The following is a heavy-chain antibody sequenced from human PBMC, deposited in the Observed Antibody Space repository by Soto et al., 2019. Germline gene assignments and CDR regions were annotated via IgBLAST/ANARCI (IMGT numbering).Heavy chain of an antibody. D-gene: IGHD3-9*01. Sequence: HPGGSLRLSCAASGFTFNSYGMHWVRQAPGKGLEWVAVIWFDGSNKYYGDSVKGRFTISRDNSKNTLHLQMNSLRAEDTAVYYCARDMRYYDILTGYYPSYYYYGMDVWGQGTTVTVSS. J-gene: IGHJ6*02. CDR1: GFTFNSYG. CDR2: IWFDGSNK. V-gene: IGHV3-33*01. CDR3: ARDMRYYDILTGYYPSYYYYGMDV.